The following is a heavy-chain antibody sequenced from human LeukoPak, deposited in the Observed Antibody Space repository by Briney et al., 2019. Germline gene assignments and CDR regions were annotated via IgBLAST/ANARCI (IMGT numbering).Heavy chain of an antibody. Sequence: SETLSLTCAVYGGSISSTSHYWIWLRQPPGKGLEWIGSNYYSGSTYYNPSLKSRVTISVDTSKNQFSLKLSSVTAADTAVYYCARGLTPAPGTFDIWGQGTMVTVSS. D-gene: IGHD3-10*01. CDR3: ARGLTPAPGTFDI. CDR1: GGSISSTSHY. J-gene: IGHJ3*02. V-gene: IGHV4-39*07. CDR2: NYYSGST.